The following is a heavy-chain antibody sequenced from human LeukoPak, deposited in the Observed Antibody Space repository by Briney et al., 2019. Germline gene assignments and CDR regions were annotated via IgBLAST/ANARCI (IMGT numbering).Heavy chain of an antibody. V-gene: IGHV3-23*01. CDR2: ISGSGYST. CDR1: GFTFSRFA. Sequence: GGSLRLSCVASGFTFSRFAMSWVRQAPGKGLEWVSTISGSGYSTYYADSVKGRFTISRDNSKNTLYLQMSSLGVEDTAVYYCARDTTTYFDCWGQGTLVTVSS. D-gene: IGHD1-26*01. CDR3: ARDTTTYFDC. J-gene: IGHJ4*02.